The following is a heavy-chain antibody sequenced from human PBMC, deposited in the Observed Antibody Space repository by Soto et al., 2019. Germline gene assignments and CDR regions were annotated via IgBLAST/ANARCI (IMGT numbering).Heavy chain of an antibody. V-gene: IGHV3-7*01. CDR1: GFTFSSYW. Sequence: GGSLRLSCAASGFTFSSYWMSWVRQAPGKGLEWVANIKQDGSEKYYVDSVKGRFTISRDNAKNSLYLQMNSLRAEDTAVYYCAREEGYCSSTSCYVYYYYYMDVWGKGTTVTVSS. J-gene: IGHJ6*03. D-gene: IGHD2-2*01. CDR2: IKQDGSEK. CDR3: AREEGYCSSTSCYVYYYYYMDV.